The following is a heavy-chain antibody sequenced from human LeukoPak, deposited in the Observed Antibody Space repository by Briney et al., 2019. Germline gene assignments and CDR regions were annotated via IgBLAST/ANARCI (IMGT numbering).Heavy chain of an antibody. CDR2: IYYSGST. J-gene: IGHJ4*02. CDR3: ARGPTSGTYYFDY. V-gene: IGHV4-59*01. CDR1: GGSISSYY. D-gene: IGHD3-10*01. Sequence: SETLSLTCTVSGGSISSYYWSWIRQPPGKGLEWIGYIYYSGSTNYNPSFKSRVTISVDTSKNQFSLKLSSVTAADTAVYYCARGPTSGTYYFDYWGQGTLVTVSS.